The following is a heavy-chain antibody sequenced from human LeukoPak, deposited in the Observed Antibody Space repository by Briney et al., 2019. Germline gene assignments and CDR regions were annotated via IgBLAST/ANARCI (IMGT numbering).Heavy chain of an antibody. Sequence: GGSLRLSCAASGFTFSSYTMHWVRQAPGKGLEWVAVISFDGSNKYYADSVTGRFTISRDNSKNTLYLQMISLRADDTAVYYCARDVVPYYYYYMDVWGKGTTVTISS. D-gene: IGHD2-21*01. CDR1: GFTFSSYT. J-gene: IGHJ6*03. CDR2: ISFDGSNK. CDR3: ARDVVPYYYYYMDV. V-gene: IGHV3-30*04.